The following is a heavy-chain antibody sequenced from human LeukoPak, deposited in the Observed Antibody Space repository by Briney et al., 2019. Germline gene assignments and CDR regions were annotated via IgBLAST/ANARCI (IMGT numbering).Heavy chain of an antibody. CDR2: IYYSGST. Sequence: SETLSLTCTVSGGSISSSSYYWGWIRQPPGKGLEWIGSIYYSGSTYYNPSLKSRVTISVDTSKNQFSLKLSSVTAADTAVYYCARGQYSYGYNGDYFDYWGQGTLVTVSS. CDR3: ARGQYSYGYNGDYFDY. D-gene: IGHD5-18*01. CDR1: GGSISSSSYY. V-gene: IGHV4-39*07. J-gene: IGHJ4*02.